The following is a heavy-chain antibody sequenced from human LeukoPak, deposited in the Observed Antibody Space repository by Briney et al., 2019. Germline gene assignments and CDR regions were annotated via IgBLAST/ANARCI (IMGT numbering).Heavy chain of an antibody. D-gene: IGHD3-22*01. Sequence: PSETLSLTCTVSGGSISNYYWSWIRQPPGKGLEWIGYIYYSGSTNYNPSLKSRVTILVDTSKNQFSLKLSSVTAADTAVYYCAREGYYDSSGPFDYWSQGTLVTVSS. V-gene: IGHV4-59*01. CDR3: AREGYYDSSGPFDY. J-gene: IGHJ4*02. CDR1: GGSISNYY. CDR2: IYYSGST.